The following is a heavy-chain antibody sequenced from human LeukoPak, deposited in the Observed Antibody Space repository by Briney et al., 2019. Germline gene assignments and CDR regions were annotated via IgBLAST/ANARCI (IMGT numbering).Heavy chain of an antibody. CDR2: INPNSGGT. J-gene: IGHJ2*01. Sequence: ASVKVSCKASGYTFTSYYMHWVRQAPGQGLEWMGWINPNSGGTNYAQKFQGRVTMTRDTSISTAYMELSRLRSDDTAVYYCARDPSLSRYFDLWGRGTLVTVSS. CDR3: ARDPSLSRYFDL. V-gene: IGHV1-2*02. CDR1: GYTFTSYY.